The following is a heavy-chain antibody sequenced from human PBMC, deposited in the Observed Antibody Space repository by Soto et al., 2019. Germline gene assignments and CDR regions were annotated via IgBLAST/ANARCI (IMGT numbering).Heavy chain of an antibody. V-gene: IGHV3-23*01. Sequence: GGSLRLSCAASGFTFRSHAMSWVRQAPGKGLEWVSGISGSGNSTYYSDSVKGRFTISRDNSKKTLYLQMNSLRVDDTAVYYCAKGPSSSGIDYWGQGTLVTVSS. J-gene: IGHJ4*02. CDR1: GFTFRSHA. CDR3: AKGPSSSGIDY. CDR2: ISGSGNST. D-gene: IGHD3-10*01.